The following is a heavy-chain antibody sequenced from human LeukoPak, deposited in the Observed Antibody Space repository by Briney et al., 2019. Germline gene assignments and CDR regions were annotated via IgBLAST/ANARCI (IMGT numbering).Heavy chain of an antibody. CDR1: GYTFTSYY. V-gene: IGHV1-46*01. D-gene: IGHD5-18*01. CDR2: INPSGGST. CDR3: AGRVPLKRGYSYGPGN. J-gene: IGHJ4*02. Sequence: ASVKVSCKASGYTFTSYYMRWVRQAPGQGLEWMGIINPSGGSTSYAQKFQGRVTMTRDTSTSTVYMELSSLRSEDTAVYYCAGRVPLKRGYSYGPGNWGQGTLVTVSS.